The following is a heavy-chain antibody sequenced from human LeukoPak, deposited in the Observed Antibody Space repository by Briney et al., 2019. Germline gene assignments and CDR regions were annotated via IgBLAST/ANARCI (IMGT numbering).Heavy chain of an antibody. V-gene: IGHV1-69*05. Sequence: ASVKVSCKASGGTFSSYAISWVRQAPGQGLEWMGGIIPIFGTADYAQKFQGRVTITTDESTSTAYMGLSSLRSEDTAVYYCARDRDGYNRRAAFDIWGQGTMVTVSS. J-gene: IGHJ3*02. CDR2: IIPIFGTA. CDR1: GGTFSSYA. CDR3: ARDRDGYNRRAAFDI. D-gene: IGHD5-24*01.